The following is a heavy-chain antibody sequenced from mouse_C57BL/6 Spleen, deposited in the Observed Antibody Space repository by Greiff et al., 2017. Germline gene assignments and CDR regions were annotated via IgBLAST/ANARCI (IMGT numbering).Heavy chain of an antibody. J-gene: IGHJ3*01. V-gene: IGHV1-61*01. CDR2: IYPSASET. D-gene: IGHD1-1*01. CDR1: GYTFTSYW. CDR3: ARSHYYYGSTSWFAD. Sequence: QVQLQQPGAELVRPGSSVKLSCKASGYTFTSYWMDWVTQRPGQGLEWLGNIYPSASETHYNQQFKDKATLTVDKSSSTAYMQLSSLTSEDSAVYYCARSHYYYGSTSWFADWGQGTLVTVSA.